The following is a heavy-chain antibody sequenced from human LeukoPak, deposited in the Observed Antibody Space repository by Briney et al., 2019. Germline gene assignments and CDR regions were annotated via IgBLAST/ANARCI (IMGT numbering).Heavy chain of an antibody. V-gene: IGHV3-7*01. CDR2: IKQDGSEK. J-gene: IGHJ4*02. D-gene: IGHD3-9*01. Sequence: GGSLRLSCAASGFTFSSYWMSWVRQAPGKGLEWVANIKQDGSEKYYVDSVKGRFTISRDNAKNSLYLQMNSLRAEDTAVYYCARDRKNILTGYYAFWGQGTLVTVSS. CDR1: GFTFSSYW. CDR3: ARDRKNILTGYYAF.